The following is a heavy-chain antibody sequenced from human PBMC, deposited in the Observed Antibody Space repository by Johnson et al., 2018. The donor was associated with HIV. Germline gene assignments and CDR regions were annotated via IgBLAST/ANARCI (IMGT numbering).Heavy chain of an antibody. CDR2: IYSDGST. Sequence: VQLVESGGGVVQPGRSLRLSCAASGFTFSNAWMSWVRQAPGKGLEWVSLIYSDGSTYYADSVKGRFTISRDNSKNTLYLQMNSLRAEDTAVYYCARGGEYSSLDIWGQGTMVTVSS. J-gene: IGHJ3*02. D-gene: IGHD6-6*01. CDR3: ARGGEYSSLDI. CDR1: GFTFSNAW. V-gene: IGHV3-66*01.